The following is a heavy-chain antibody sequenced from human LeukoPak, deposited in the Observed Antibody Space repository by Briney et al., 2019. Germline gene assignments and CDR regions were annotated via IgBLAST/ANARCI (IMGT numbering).Heavy chain of an antibody. V-gene: IGHV4-39*07. D-gene: IGHD6-19*01. CDR1: GGSISSSSYY. Sequence: PSETLSLTCTVSGGSISSSSYYWGWIRQPPGKELEWIGSIYYSGSTYYNPSLKSRVTISVDTSKNQFSLKLSSVTAADTAVYYCARDRYSSGWRYWGQGTLVTVSS. CDR2: IYYSGST. J-gene: IGHJ4*02. CDR3: ARDRYSSGWRY.